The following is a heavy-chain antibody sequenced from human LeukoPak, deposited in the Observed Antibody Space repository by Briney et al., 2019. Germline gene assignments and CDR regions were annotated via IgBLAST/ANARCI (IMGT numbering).Heavy chain of an antibody. Sequence: SETLSLTCTVSGGSISSGGYYWSWVRQHPGKGLEWIGYIYYSGNTYYNPSLKSRVTISVDTSKNQFSLKLSSVTAADTAVYYCARVADSSGPLFDYWGQGTLVTVSS. CDR2: IYYSGNT. J-gene: IGHJ4*02. CDR3: ARVADSSGPLFDY. CDR1: GGSISSGGYY. D-gene: IGHD3-22*01. V-gene: IGHV4-31*03.